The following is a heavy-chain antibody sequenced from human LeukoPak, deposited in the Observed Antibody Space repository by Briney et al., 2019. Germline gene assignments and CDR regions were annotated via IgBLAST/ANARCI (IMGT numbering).Heavy chain of an antibody. V-gene: IGHV4-39*01. CDR3: ARQRGTVTTIENWFDP. D-gene: IGHD4-17*01. CDR2: IYYSGST. CDR1: GVSISSSSYY. Sequence: SETLSLTCTVSGVSISSSSYYWGWLRQPPGKGLEWIGSIYYSGSTYYNPSLKSRVTISVDTSKNQFSLKLSSVTAADTAVYYCARQRGTVTTIENWFDPWGQGTLVTVSS. J-gene: IGHJ5*02.